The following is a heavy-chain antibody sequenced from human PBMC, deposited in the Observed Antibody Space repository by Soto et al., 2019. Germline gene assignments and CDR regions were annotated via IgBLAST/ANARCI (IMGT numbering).Heavy chain of an antibody. V-gene: IGHV4-30-2*05. D-gene: IGHD1-26*01. CDR2: IYHSGST. Sequence: SETLSLTCAVSGGSISSGGYSWSWIRQPPGKGLEWIGYIYHSGSTYYNPSLKSRVTISVDTSKNQFSLKLSSVTAADTAVYYCARDLAVGATRGWFDPWGQGTLVTVSS. CDR1: GGSISSGGYS. CDR3: ARDLAVGATRGWFDP. J-gene: IGHJ5*02.